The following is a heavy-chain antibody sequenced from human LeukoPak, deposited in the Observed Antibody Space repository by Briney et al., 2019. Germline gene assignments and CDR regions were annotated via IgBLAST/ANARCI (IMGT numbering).Heavy chain of an antibody. D-gene: IGHD6-13*01. CDR3: ARAFAGNGSRSPVRKPGIAAAGTFGAFDI. CDR1: GYTFTGYY. J-gene: IGHJ3*02. Sequence: ASVKVSCKASGYTFTGYYMHWVRQAPGQGLEWMGWINPNSGGTNYAQKFQGRVTMTRDTSISTAYMELSRLRSDDTAVYYCARAFAGNGSRSPVRKPGIAAAGTFGAFDIWGQGTMVTVSS. V-gene: IGHV1-2*02. CDR2: INPNSGGT.